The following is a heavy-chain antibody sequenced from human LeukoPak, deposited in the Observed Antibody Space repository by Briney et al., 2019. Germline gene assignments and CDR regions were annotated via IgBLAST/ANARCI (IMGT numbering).Heavy chain of an antibody. CDR1: GFTFSSYA. Sequence: GGSLRLSCAASGFTFSSYAMSWVRQAPGKGLEWVSAISGSGGSTYYADSVKGRFAISRDNSKNTLYLQMNRLRAEDTAVYYCAKVGSGGIDYWGQGTLVTVSS. CDR2: ISGSGGST. J-gene: IGHJ4*02. CDR3: AKVGSGGIDY. V-gene: IGHV3-23*01. D-gene: IGHD2-15*01.